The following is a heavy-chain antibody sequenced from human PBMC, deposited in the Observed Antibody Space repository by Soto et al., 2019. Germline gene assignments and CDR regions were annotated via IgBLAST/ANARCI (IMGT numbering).Heavy chain of an antibody. Sequence: SXTLSLTCTVSGGSMSSYYWSWIRQPPGKGLEWIGYIYYTGSTNYSPSLKSRVTMSLDTSKNLLSLKLNSVTAADTAVYYCARGSPLSSSFPLDYWGRGSLVTVSS. J-gene: IGHJ4*02. CDR1: GGSMSSYY. CDR3: ARGSPLSSSFPLDY. D-gene: IGHD6-6*01. CDR2: IYYTGST. V-gene: IGHV4-59*12.